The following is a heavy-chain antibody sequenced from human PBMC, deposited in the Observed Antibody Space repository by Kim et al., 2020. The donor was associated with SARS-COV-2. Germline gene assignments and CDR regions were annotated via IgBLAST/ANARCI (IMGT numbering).Heavy chain of an antibody. J-gene: IGHJ6*02. D-gene: IGHD6-13*01. CDR2: IYTSGST. V-gene: IGHV4-61*02. CDR1: GGSISSGSYY. CDR3: ARAKQLVRGTHPTDKGYYYYYGMDV. Sequence: SETLSLTCTVSGGSISSGSYYWSWIRQPAGKGLEWIGRIYTSGSTNYNPSLKSRVTISVDTSKNQFSLKLSSVTAADTAVHYCARAKQLVRGTHPTDKGYYYYYGMDVWGQGTTVTVSS.